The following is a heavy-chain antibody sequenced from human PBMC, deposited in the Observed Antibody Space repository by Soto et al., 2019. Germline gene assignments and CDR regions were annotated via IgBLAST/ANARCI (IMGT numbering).Heavy chain of an antibody. D-gene: IGHD3-3*01. CDR2: MNPNSGNT. J-gene: IGHJ3*02. CDR1: GYTKTCYD. CDR3: ARSSARGYYDFWSGERGDAFDI. V-gene: IGHV1-8*01. Sequence: WKASGYTKTCYDSNWVRQEKEQGLEWMGWMNPNSGNTGYAQKFQGRVTMTRNTSISTAYMELSSLRSEDTAVYYCARSSARGYYDFWSGERGDAFDIWRQGTMVTVSS.